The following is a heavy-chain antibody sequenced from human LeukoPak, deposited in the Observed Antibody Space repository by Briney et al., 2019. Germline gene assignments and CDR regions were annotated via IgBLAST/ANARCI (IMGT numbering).Heavy chain of an antibody. CDR3: ARDREGPSGPRYYMDV. CDR2: ISYDGSNK. CDR1: GFTFSTYW. D-gene: IGHD3-10*01. J-gene: IGHJ6*03. V-gene: IGHV3-30*03. Sequence: GRSLSLSCAASGFTFSTYWMTWARQAPGKGLEWVAIISYDGSNKYYADSVKGRFTISRDNSKNTLYLQMSSLRAEDTAVYYCARDREGPSGPRYYMDVWGKGTTVTVSS.